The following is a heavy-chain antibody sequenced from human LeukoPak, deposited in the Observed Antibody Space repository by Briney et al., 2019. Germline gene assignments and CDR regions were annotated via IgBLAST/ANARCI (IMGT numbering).Heavy chain of an antibody. J-gene: IGHJ4*02. CDR1: GFTFSSYA. CDR3: ARTTYYYDSSGYAY. Sequence: GRSLRLSCAASGFTFSSYAMHWVRQAPGKGLEWVAVISYDGSNKYYADSVKGRFTISRDNSKNTLYLRMNSLRAEDTAVYYCARTTYYYDSSGYAYWGQGTLVTVSS. D-gene: IGHD3-22*01. V-gene: IGHV3-30-3*01. CDR2: ISYDGSNK.